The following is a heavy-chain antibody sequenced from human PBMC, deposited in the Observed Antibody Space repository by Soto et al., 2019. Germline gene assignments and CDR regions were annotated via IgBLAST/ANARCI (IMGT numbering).Heavy chain of an antibody. CDR2: VYYSGST. J-gene: IGHJ6*02. CDR1: GGSISSYY. Sequence: QVQLQESGPGLVKPSETLSLTCTVSGGSISSYYWSWIRQPPGKGLEWIGDVYYSGSTRDNPSLKSRVTISVDTSKNQLYLKLSSVTAADTAVYYCARDKVNIGVDGTHYFYGMDVWGQGTTVTVSS. D-gene: IGHD6-19*01. CDR3: ARDKVNIGVDGTHYFYGMDV. V-gene: IGHV4-59*01.